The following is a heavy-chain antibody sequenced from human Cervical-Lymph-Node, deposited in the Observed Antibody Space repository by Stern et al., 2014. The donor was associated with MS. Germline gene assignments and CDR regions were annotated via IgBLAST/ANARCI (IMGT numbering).Heavy chain of an antibody. CDR2: LSNEGSKQ. V-gene: IGHV3-30-3*01. J-gene: IGHJ4*02. CDR3: ARDTCRGGGCYFRY. D-gene: IGHD2-15*01. Sequence: QVQLGQSGGGVVQPGRSLRLSCAASGFIFSSYAMHWVRQAPGKGLDWVAFLSNEGSKQFYADSVKGRFTISRANSNNTLYLQMNSLRPEDTAVYYCARDTCRGGGCYFRYWGQGILITVSS. CDR1: GFIFSSYA.